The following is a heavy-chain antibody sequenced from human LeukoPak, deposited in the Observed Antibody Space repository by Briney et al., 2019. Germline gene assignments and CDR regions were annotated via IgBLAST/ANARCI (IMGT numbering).Heavy chain of an antibody. D-gene: IGHD6-6*01. CDR3: ARAAQYSSPIDY. CDR2: ISSNGGST. Sequence: GGSLRLSCAASGFTFSSYAMHWVRQAPGKGLEYVSAISSNGGSTYYANFVKGRFTISRDNSKNTLYLQMGSLRAEDMAVYYCARAAQYSSPIDYWGQGTLVTVSS. CDR1: GFTFSSYA. V-gene: IGHV3-64*01. J-gene: IGHJ4*02.